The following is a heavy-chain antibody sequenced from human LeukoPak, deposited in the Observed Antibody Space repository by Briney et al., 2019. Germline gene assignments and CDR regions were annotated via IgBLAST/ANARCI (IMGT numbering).Heavy chain of an antibody. Sequence: ASVKVSCKASGYTSTSYAMNWVRQAPGQGLEWMGWISAYNGNTNYAQKLQGRVTMTTDTSTSTAYMELRSLRSDDTAVYYCARDTDGDYESARVSQFDYWGQGTLVTVPS. D-gene: IGHD4-17*01. V-gene: IGHV1-18*01. J-gene: IGHJ4*02. CDR3: ARDTDGDYESARVSQFDY. CDR2: ISAYNGNT. CDR1: GYTSTSYA.